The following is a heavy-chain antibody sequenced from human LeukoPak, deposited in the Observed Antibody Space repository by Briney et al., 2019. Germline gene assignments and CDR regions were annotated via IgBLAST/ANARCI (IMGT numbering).Heavy chain of an antibody. Sequence: GGSLRLSCAASGFTFSSYEMNWVRQAPGKGLEWVSYISSSGSTIYYADSVKGRFTVSRDNAKNSLYLQMNSLRAEDTAVYYCARERDCSSTSCYYYYGMDVWGQGTTVTVSS. CDR3: ARERDCSSTSCYYYYGMDV. CDR1: GFTFSSYE. D-gene: IGHD2-2*01. CDR2: ISSSGSTI. V-gene: IGHV3-48*03. J-gene: IGHJ6*02.